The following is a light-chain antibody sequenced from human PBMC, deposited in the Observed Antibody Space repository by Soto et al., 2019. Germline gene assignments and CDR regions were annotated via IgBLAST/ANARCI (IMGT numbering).Light chain of an antibody. J-gene: IGKJ2*01. CDR2: GAS. Sequence: EIVMTQSPATLSVSPGERATLSCRASQSVSSNLAWYQQKAGQAPRLLINGASTRATGTPARFSGSGSGTEFTLTISRRQSEDFAVDYCQQYNNWPPMYTFGQGTKLEIK. CDR3: QQYNNWPPMYT. V-gene: IGKV3-15*01. CDR1: QSVSSN.